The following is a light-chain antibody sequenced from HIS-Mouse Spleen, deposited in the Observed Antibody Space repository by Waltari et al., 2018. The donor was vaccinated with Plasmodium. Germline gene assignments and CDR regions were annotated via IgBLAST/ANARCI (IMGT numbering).Light chain of an antibody. V-gene: IGKV1-39*01. J-gene: IGKJ4*01. CDR1: KRISSY. CDR3: QQSYSTPQLT. CDR2: AAS. Sequence: DIQMTQSPSSLSASVGDRVTITCRASKRISSYLNWYQQKPGKAPKLLIYAASRLQSGVPSRFSGSGSGTDFTLTISSLQPEDFATYYCQQSYSTPQLTFGGGTKVEIK.